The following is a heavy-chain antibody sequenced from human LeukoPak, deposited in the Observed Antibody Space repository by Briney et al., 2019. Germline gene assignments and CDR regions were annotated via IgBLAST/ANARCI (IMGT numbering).Heavy chain of an antibody. CDR3: EIAYCGGDCYSKAYDY. CDR1: GYTFTSYG. D-gene: IGHD2-21*02. CDR2: ISAYNGNT. Sequence: ASVKLSCKASGYTFTSYGISWVRQAPGQGLEWMGWISAYNGNTNYAQNIQGRVTMTTDTSTSTAYMELRSLRSDDTAVYYCEIAYCGGDCYSKAYDYWGQGTLVTVSS. J-gene: IGHJ4*02. V-gene: IGHV1-18*01.